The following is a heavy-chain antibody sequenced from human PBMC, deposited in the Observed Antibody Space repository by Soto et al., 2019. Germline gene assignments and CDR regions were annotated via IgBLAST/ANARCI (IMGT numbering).Heavy chain of an antibody. V-gene: IGHV3-23*01. CDR1: GVNSVDHA. Sequence: HSNXAAGVNSVDHASRWIRKATGKGLEWVSAISGSGGSTDYADSVKGRFTISKDNSKNTLYLQMNSLRAEDTAVYYCAKNRMMVVGDAFDIWGQGTMVTVSS. D-gene: IGHD3-22*01. CDR2: ISGSGGST. CDR3: AKNRMMVVGDAFDI. J-gene: IGHJ3*02.